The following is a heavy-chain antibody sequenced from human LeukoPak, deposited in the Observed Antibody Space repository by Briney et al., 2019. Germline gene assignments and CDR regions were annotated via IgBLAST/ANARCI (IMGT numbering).Heavy chain of an antibody. V-gene: IGHV3-33*08. CDR3: ARGSGGDGYGYWGDN. CDR1: GFNLNHFE. J-gene: IGHJ4*02. CDR2: IWYDGNQK. D-gene: IGHD5-12*01. Sequence: GGSLRLSCVASGFNLNHFEIHWVRQAPGKGLEWLAVIWYDGNQKHYVESVQGRFTVSRDNSGNTLFLQMNSLRAEDTGVYFCARGSGGDGYGYWGDNWGQGTLVTVSS.